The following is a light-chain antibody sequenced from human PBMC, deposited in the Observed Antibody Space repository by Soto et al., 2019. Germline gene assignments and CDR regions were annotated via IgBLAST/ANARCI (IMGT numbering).Light chain of an antibody. V-gene: IGLV1-40*01. J-gene: IGLJ2*01. CDR1: SSNIGAGYD. CDR3: QSYDSSLSGHVV. CDR2: DNT. Sequence: QSVLTQPPSVSGAPGQRVTISCTGSSSNIGAGYDVHWYQQFPGTAPKLLIYDNTNRPSGVPDRFSGSKSGTSASLAVTGLQAEDEADYYCQSYDSSLSGHVVFGGGTKVTVL.